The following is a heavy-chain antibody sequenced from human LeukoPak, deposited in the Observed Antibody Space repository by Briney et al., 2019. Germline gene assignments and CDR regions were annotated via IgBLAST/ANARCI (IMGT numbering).Heavy chain of an antibody. CDR1: GFPFSDYG. V-gene: IGHV3-33*08. Sequence: PGRSLRLSCAASGFPFSDYGMHWVRQAPGKGLEWVAVIWYDGSNKYYADSVKGRFTISRDNSKNTLYLQMNSLRAEDTAVYYCARAAGTTVVTPGIDYWGQGTLVTVSS. J-gene: IGHJ4*02. D-gene: IGHD4-23*01. CDR2: IWYDGSNK. CDR3: ARAAGTTVVTPGIDY.